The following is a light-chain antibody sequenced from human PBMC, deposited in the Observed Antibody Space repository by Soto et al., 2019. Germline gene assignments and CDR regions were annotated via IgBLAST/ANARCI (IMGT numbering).Light chain of an antibody. CDR1: QSVSSSY. CDR3: QQYGSSPRA. J-gene: IGKJ3*01. V-gene: IGKV3-20*01. CDR2: GAS. Sequence: EIVLTQSPGTLSLSPGERATLSCRASQSVSSSYLAWYQQKPGQAPRLLIYGASSRATGIPDRFSGSGSGTDFTLTISSLEPEDFAVYYCQQYGSSPRAFGPGTIVDIK.